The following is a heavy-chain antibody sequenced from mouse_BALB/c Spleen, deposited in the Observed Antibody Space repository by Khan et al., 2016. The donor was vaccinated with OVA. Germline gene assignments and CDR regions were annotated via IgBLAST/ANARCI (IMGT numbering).Heavy chain of an antibody. Sequence: EVQLQESGPELVKPGASVKISCKASGYSFTGYFMNWVMQSHGKSLEWIGRINPHIGETFYNPQFKGKATLTVDESSSTAHMELRSLSSEDSAVYYCSRIYRSDFDYWGQGTTLTVSS. J-gene: IGHJ2*01. CDR2: INPHIGET. D-gene: IGHD1-1*01. CDR3: SRIYRSDFDY. V-gene: IGHV1-20*02. CDR1: GYSFTGYF.